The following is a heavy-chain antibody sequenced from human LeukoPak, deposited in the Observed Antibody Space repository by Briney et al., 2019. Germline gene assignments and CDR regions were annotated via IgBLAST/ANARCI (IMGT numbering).Heavy chain of an antibody. CDR2: IWYDGRNK. D-gene: IGHD6-13*01. Sequence: GESLRLDCAASGFTLSSYGMHWVRQASCKGLEWVAVIWYDGRNKRYADYVKGRSTISKDNARNTLFLQMNSMRAEDTAVYYCARDPYSSSSGSGDYWGQGTLVSVSS. CDR3: ARDPYSSSSGSGDY. V-gene: IGHV3-33*01. J-gene: IGHJ4*02. CDR1: GFTLSSYG.